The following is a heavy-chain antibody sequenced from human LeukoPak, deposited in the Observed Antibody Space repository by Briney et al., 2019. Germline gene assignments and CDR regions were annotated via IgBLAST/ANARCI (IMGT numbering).Heavy chain of an antibody. CDR1: GFTFSNYN. Sequence: PGGSLRLSCAASGFTFSNYNMNWVRQAPGKGLEWISWISLSSSSIHYAEAVKGRFTISRDNAKSSLYLQMNSLRAEDTAVYYCARSGSSGNYYYYYMDVWGKGTTVTVSS. D-gene: IGHD1-26*01. CDR3: ARSGSSGNYYYYYMDV. V-gene: IGHV3-48*04. CDR2: ISLSSSSI. J-gene: IGHJ6*03.